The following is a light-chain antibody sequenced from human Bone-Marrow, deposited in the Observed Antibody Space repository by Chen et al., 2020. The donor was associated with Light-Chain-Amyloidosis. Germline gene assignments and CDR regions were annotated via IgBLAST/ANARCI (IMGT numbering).Light chain of an antibody. V-gene: IGKV1-39*01. J-gene: IGKJ4*02. CDR2: LAS. CDR3: QQSYSLPLT. Sequence: DIRMTQSPSSLSASVGDKITISGRTSHHIENYLNWYQQKPGTAPKLLIFLASRLQSGVPSRFSSRGSGTSFTLTIDNLQPEDFATYYCQQSYSLPLTFGGGTKV. CDR1: HHIENY.